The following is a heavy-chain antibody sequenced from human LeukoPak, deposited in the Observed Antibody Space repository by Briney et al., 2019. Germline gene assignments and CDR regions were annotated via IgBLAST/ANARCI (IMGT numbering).Heavy chain of an antibody. J-gene: IGHJ4*02. CDR1: GFTFSSYA. CDR3: TRKLSSSSWTFDY. CDR2: ISYDGSNK. D-gene: IGHD6-13*01. Sequence: PGRSLRLSCAASGFTFSSYAMHWVRQAPGKGLEWVAVISYDGSNKYYADSVKGRFTVSGDNSKNTLFLQINSLRGEDTAVYYCTRKLSSSSWTFDYWGQGTLVTVSS. V-gene: IGHV3-30-3*01.